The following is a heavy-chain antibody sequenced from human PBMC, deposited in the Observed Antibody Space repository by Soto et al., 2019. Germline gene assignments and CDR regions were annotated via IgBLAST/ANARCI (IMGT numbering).Heavy chain of an antibody. V-gene: IGHV3-30*18. CDR3: AKDPTTVTTGYFDY. D-gene: IGHD4-17*01. J-gene: IGHJ4*02. CDR1: GFTFSSYG. Sequence: QVQLVESGGGVVQPGRSLRLSCAASGFTFSSYGMHWVRQAPGKGLEWVAVISYDGSNKYYADSVKGRLTISRDNSKNTLYLQMNSLRAEDTAVYYCAKDPTTVTTGYFDYWGQGTLVTVSS. CDR2: ISYDGSNK.